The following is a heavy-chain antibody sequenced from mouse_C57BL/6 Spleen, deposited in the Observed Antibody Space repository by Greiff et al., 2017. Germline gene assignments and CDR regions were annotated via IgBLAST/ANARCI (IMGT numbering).Heavy chain of an antibody. V-gene: IGHV14-4*01. J-gene: IGHJ3*01. CDR2: IDPENGDT. CDR3: TRHGNYPAWFAY. Sequence: LQQSGAELVRPGASVKLSCTASGFNIKDDYMHWVKQRPEQGLEWIGWIDPENGDTEYASKFQGKANITADTSSNTAYLQLSSLTSEDTAVYYCTRHGNYPAWFAYWGQGTLVTVSA. CDR1: GFNIKDDY. D-gene: IGHD2-1*01.